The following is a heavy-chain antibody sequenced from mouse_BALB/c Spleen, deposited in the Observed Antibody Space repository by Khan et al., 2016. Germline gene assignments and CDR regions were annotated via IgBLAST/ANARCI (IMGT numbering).Heavy chain of an antibody. CDR3: ARSLLWPALDY. Sequence: QMQLKESGPGLVAPSQSLSITCTVSGFSISRYSVHWVRQPPGKGLEWLGMIWGGGSTDYNSALKSRLSLTKDNSKSQVLLKMNSLQTDDTAMYYCARSLLWPALDYWGQGTSVTVSS. CDR1: GFSISRYS. CDR2: IWGGGST. V-gene: IGHV2-6-4*01. J-gene: IGHJ4*01. D-gene: IGHD2-10*01.